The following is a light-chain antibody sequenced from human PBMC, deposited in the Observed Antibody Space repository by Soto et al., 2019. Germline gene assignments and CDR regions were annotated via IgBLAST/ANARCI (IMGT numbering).Light chain of an antibody. J-gene: IGKJ5*01. CDR2: GAS. Sequence: DIVFYQSPGTLSLSPGERATLSCRASQSVSSSYLAWYQQKPGQAPRLLIYGASSRATGIPDRFSGSGSGTDFTLTISRLEPEDFAVYYCQQYGSSPSITFGQGTRLEI. CDR1: QSVSSSY. V-gene: IGKV3-20*01. CDR3: QQYGSSPSIT.